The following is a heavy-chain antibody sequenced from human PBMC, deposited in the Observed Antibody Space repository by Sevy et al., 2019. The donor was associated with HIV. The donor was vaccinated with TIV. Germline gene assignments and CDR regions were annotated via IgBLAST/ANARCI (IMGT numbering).Heavy chain of an antibody. CDR3: ARENTMIEEPGWFDP. CDR1: GLTFSDYY. D-gene: IGHD3-22*01. Sequence: GGSLRLSCAASGLTFSDYYMSWIRQAPGKGLEWVSHIDRSGSTINYADSVKGRFTISRDNAKKSVYLQINSLRAEDTAVYYCARENTMIEEPGWFDPWGQGTLVTVSS. J-gene: IGHJ5*02. CDR2: IDRSGSTI. V-gene: IGHV3-11*01.